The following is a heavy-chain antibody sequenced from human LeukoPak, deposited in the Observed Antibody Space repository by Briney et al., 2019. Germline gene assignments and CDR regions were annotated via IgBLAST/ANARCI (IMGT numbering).Heavy chain of an antibody. D-gene: IGHD3-22*01. CDR1: GGSISSYY. CDR3: ARAPYYYDSSGYYYVFDY. Sequence: PSETLSLTCTVSGGSISSYYWSWIRQPPGTGLEWIGYIYYSGSTNYNPSLKSRVTISVDTSKNQFSLKLSSVTAADTAVYYCARAPYYYDSSGYYYVFDYWGQGTLVTVSS. J-gene: IGHJ4*02. V-gene: IGHV4-59*01. CDR2: IYYSGST.